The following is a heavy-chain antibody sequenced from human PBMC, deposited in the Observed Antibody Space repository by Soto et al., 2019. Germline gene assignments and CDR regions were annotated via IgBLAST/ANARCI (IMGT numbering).Heavy chain of an antibody. CDR2: INPSGGST. Sequence: GSVKVSCKASGYTFTSYYMHWVRQAPGQGLDWMGIINPSGGSTSYAQKFQGRVTMTRDTSTSTVYMELSSLRSEDTAVYYCARAGGPYYDFWSGYYGPYYYYGMDVWGQGTTVTVSS. CDR3: ARAGGPYYDFWSGYYGPYYYYGMDV. D-gene: IGHD3-3*01. J-gene: IGHJ6*02. V-gene: IGHV1-46*01. CDR1: GYTFTSYY.